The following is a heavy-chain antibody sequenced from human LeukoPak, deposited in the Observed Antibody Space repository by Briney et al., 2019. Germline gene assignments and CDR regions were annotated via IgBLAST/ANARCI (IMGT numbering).Heavy chain of an antibody. D-gene: IGHD3-10*01. J-gene: IGHJ4*02. Sequence: SETLSLTCTVSGGSISSYYWSWIRQPPGKGLEWIGYISYSGSTNYNPSLKSRVTISEDTSRNQFSLKLSSVTAADTAVYYCARGRLGGSGSYYNVLDYWGQGTLVTVSS. CDR1: GGSISSYY. CDR3: ARGRLGGSGSYYNVLDY. CDR2: ISYSGST. V-gene: IGHV4-59*01.